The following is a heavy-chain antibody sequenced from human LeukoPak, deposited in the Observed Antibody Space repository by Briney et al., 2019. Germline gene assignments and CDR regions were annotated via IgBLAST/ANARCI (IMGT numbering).Heavy chain of an antibody. CDR1: GYIFTGYY. CDR2: INPNSGGT. J-gene: IGHJ4*02. Sequence: GASVKVSCMASGYIFTGYYMHWVRQAPGQGLEWMGWINPNSGGTNYAQKFQGRVTMTRDTSISTAYMELSRLRSDDTAVYYCASWRYYGSGSYQDYWGQGTLVTVSS. V-gene: IGHV1-2*02. CDR3: ASWRYYGSGSYQDY. D-gene: IGHD3-10*01.